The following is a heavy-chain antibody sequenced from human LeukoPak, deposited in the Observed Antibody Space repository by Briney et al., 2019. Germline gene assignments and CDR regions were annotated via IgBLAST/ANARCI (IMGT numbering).Heavy chain of an antibody. D-gene: IGHD5-24*01. CDR1: GFTVRRDG. CDR2: ISYDGSNK. CDR3: AKVRVDAYISPNDY. J-gene: IGHJ4*02. Sequence: GGSLRLSCAASGFTVRRDGMDWVGQGPGMGLEWVAIISYDGSNKYYADSVKGRFTISRDNSRNTLYLQMNSLRAEDTALYYCAKVRVDAYISPNDYWGPGTLVTVPS. V-gene: IGHV3-30*18.